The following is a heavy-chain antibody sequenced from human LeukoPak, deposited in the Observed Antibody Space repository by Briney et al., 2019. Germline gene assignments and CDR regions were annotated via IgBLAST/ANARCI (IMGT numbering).Heavy chain of an antibody. D-gene: IGHD2-2*01. J-gene: IGHJ4*02. CDR3: ARPSRSTGPAY. Sequence: GGSLRLSCAASGFTFSNYSMNWVRQAPGKGLEWVSWISSTSNTIYYADSVKGRFTISRDNAKNSLDLQMNSLRDEDTAVYYCARPSRSTGPAYWGQGTLVTVSS. CDR2: ISSTSNTI. CDR1: GFTFSNYS. V-gene: IGHV3-48*02.